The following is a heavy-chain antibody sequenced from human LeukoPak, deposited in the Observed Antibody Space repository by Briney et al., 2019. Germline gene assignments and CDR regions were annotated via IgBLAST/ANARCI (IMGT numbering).Heavy chain of an antibody. Sequence: ASVKVSCKVSGDTLTELSTHWVRQAPGKGLEWMGGFDPEHGEMIYAQKLQGRVTMTEDRSTDTAYMELSSLRSEDTAVYYCARSGGYHPLDYWGQGTLVTVSS. J-gene: IGHJ4*02. CDR3: ARSGGYHPLDY. V-gene: IGHV1-24*01. CDR1: GDTLTELS. CDR2: FDPEHGEM. D-gene: IGHD5-12*01.